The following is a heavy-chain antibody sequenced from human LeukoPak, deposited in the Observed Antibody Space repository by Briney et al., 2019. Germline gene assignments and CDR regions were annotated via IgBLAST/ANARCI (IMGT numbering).Heavy chain of an antibody. J-gene: IGHJ6*03. V-gene: IGHV3-30*04. CDR3: ARVDYYYYMDV. Sequence: PGGSLRLSCAASGFTFSRFAMHWVRQAPGKGLEWVAVISYDGSNKYYADSVKGRFTISRDNSKNTLYLQMNSLRAEDTAVYYCARVDYYYYMDVWGKGTTVTVSS. CDR2: ISYDGSNK. D-gene: IGHD2-2*03. CDR1: GFTFSRFA.